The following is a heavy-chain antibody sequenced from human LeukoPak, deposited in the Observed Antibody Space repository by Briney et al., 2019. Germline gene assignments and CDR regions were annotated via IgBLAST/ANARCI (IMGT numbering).Heavy chain of an antibody. D-gene: IGHD3-3*01. Sequence: PGGSLRLSCAASGFTFSDYYMGWIRQAPGKGLEWVSYISSSGSTIYYADSVKGRFTISRDNAKNSLYLQMNSLRAEDMALYYCAKDGSSTIFGGLFDYWGQGTLVTVSS. CDR1: GFTFSDYY. J-gene: IGHJ4*02. V-gene: IGHV3-11*01. CDR2: ISSSGSTI. CDR3: AKDGSSTIFGGLFDY.